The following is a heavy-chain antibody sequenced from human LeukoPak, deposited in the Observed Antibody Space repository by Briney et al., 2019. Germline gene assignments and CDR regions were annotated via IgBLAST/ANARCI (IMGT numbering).Heavy chain of an antibody. CDR1: GGSISSSSYY. CDR3: ARDRSPEHYYDSSHWDYYYGMDV. J-gene: IGHJ6*02. Sequence: PSETLSLTCAVSGGSISSSSYYWSWIRQHPGKGLEWIGYIYSSGSTYYNPSLKSRVTISLDTPKNQFSLELSSVTAADTAVYYCARDRSPEHYYDSSHWDYYYGMDVWGQGTTVTVSS. D-gene: IGHD3-22*01. V-gene: IGHV4-31*11. CDR2: IYSSGST.